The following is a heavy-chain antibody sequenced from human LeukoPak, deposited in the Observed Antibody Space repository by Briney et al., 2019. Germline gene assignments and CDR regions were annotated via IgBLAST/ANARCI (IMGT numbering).Heavy chain of an antibody. CDR1: GFTFSSSS. V-gene: IGHV3-23*01. CDR2: ISGRGGST. Sequence: GGSLRLSCAASGFTFSSSSMSWVRQAPGKGLEWVSVISGRGGSTDYADSAKVRFTISRDNSKNTRYLQMNSLRAEDTAVYYCAKGSGWYVWGQGTLVTVSS. D-gene: IGHD6-19*01. CDR3: AKGSGWYV. J-gene: IGHJ4*02.